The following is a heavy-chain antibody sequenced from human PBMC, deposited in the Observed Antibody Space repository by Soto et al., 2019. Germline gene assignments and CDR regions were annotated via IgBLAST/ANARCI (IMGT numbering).Heavy chain of an antibody. CDR3: ARDLNYGLFDY. CDR2: ISSSSSTI. J-gene: IGHJ4*02. D-gene: IGHD4-17*01. V-gene: IGHV3-48*01. Sequence: EVQLVESGGGLVQPGGSLRLSCAASGFTFSSYSMNWVRQAPGKGLAWVSYISSSSSTIYYADSVKGRFTISRDKAKNSLYLQTNSLRAEDPDVYYCARDLNYGLFDYWGQGTLVTVSS. CDR1: GFTFSSYS.